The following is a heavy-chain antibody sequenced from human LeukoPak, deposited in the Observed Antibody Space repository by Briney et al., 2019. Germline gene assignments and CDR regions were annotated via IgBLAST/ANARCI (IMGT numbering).Heavy chain of an antibody. CDR3: ARIDGYFGRGYLDL. Sequence: SETLSLTCSVSGGSINNIYYWGWIRQPPRKGLEWIVSVYYSGSTFYNLSLESRISISVDTSSNEFSLMLSSVTAADTPVYYCARIDGYFGRGYLDLWGRGTSVSVSS. D-gene: IGHD3-10*02. V-gene: IGHV4-39*01. J-gene: IGHJ4*02. CDR1: GGSINNIYY. CDR2: VYYSGST.